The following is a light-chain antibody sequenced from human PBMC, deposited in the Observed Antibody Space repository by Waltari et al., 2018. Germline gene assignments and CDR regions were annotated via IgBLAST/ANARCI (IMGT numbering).Light chain of an antibody. Sequence: EIVLTQSPATLSLSPGERATLPCRASQSVSTNLAWYQQKPGQAPRLLIYGASTRATGIPDRFSGSGSGTEFTLTISSLQSEDFVVYSCQQYNDWPRTFGQGTKVEIK. CDR3: QQYNDWPRT. J-gene: IGKJ1*01. V-gene: IGKV3-15*01. CDR2: GAS. CDR1: QSVSTN.